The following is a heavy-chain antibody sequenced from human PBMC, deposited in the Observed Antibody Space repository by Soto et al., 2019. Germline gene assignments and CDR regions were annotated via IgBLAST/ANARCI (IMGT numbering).Heavy chain of an antibody. J-gene: IGHJ6*03. CDR1: GFTFSNYA. CDR2: ISSNGVGT. D-gene: IGHD6-19*01. Sequence: EVQLVESGGGLVQPGGSLGLSCAASGFTFSNYAMDWVRQPPGKVLEYVSGISSNGVGTYYANSVKDRFTISRDNSKNTLYLQMGSLRAEDMAVYYCARREQSDYYYMDVWGKGTSVTVSS. V-gene: IGHV3-64*01. CDR3: ARREQSDYYYMDV.